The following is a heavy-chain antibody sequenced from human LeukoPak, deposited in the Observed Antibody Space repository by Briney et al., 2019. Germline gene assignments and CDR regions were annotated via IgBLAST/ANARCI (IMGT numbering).Heavy chain of an antibody. CDR2: INHSGST. V-gene: IGHV4-34*01. Sequence: SETLSLTCAVYGGSFSGYYWSWIRQLPGNGMEWNGEINHSGSTNYNPSLKSRVTISVDTSKDQCSLKLSSVTAADTAVYYCARGGGPMVRGVLYWGQGTLVTVSS. J-gene: IGHJ4*02. CDR3: ARGGGPMVRGVLY. CDR1: GGSFSGYY. D-gene: IGHD3-10*01.